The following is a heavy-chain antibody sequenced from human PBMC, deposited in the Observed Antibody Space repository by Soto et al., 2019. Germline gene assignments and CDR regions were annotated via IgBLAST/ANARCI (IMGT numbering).Heavy chain of an antibody. CDR3: ARGNYDILTGYYTPSGMDV. CDR2: ISYDGSNK. CDR1: GFTFSSYA. V-gene: IGHV3-30-3*01. D-gene: IGHD3-9*01. J-gene: IGHJ6*02. Sequence: QVQLVESGGGVVQPGRSLRLSCAASGFTFSSYAMHWVRQAPGKGLEWVAVISYDGSNKYYADSVKGRFTISRDNSKNTLYLQMNSLRAVDTAVFYCARGNYDILTGYYTPSGMDVWGQGTTVTVSS.